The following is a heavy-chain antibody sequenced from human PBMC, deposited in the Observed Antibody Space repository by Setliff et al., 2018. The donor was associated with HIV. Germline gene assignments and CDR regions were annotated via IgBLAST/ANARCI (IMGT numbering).Heavy chain of an antibody. CDR2: FYYNGDS. D-gene: IGHD7-27*01. CDR3: ARAVNYWGLLSWFDP. Sequence: SGPTLVNPTQTLTLTCTFSGFSLSTGGVGVGWIRQPPGKGLEWIGTFYYNGDSRYNPSLKSRVTISVDTSKNQFSLKLRSVTAADTAVYYCARAVNYWGLLSWFDPWGQGTLVTVSS. V-gene: IGHV4-39*07. J-gene: IGHJ5*02. CDR1: GFSLSTGGVG.